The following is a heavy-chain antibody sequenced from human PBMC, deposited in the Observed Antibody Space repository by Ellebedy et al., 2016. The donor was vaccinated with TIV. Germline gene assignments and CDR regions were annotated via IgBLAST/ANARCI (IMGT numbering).Heavy chain of an antibody. CDR3: QTLVAGFEY. V-gene: IGHV3-64D*06. Sequence: GGSLRLSCSASGFIFSDYLVHWVRQAPGKGLEYVAAISSSGVSTDYKDSVKGRFIVSRDNSKNTVLLQMSSLRTEDTGIYYCQTLVAGFEYWGPGARVIVSS. CDR2: ISSSGVST. J-gene: IGHJ4*02. D-gene: IGHD6-19*01. CDR1: GFIFSDYL.